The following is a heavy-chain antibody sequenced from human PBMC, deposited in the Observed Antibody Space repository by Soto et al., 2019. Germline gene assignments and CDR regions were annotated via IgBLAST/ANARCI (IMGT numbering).Heavy chain of an antibody. CDR1: GFTFSSHG. Sequence: GGSLRLSCGASGFTFSSHGMHWVRQAPGKGLEWVAVIRYDGSNKYYADSVKGRFTISRDSSKNTVSLEMTSLRAEDTAVYYCAKGGRQWLVTSDFNYWGQGALVTVSS. CDR3: AKGGRQWLVTSDFNY. J-gene: IGHJ4*02. V-gene: IGHV3-30*02. D-gene: IGHD6-19*01. CDR2: IRYDGSNK.